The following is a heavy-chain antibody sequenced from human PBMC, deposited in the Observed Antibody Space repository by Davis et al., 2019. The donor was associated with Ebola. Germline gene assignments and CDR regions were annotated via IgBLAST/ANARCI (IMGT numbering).Heavy chain of an antibody. CDR1: GGSISSYY. CDR2: IYYSGST. J-gene: IGHJ4*02. Sequence: SETLSLTCTVSGGSISSYYWSWIRQPPGKGLEWIGYIYYSGSTNYNPSLKSRVTISVDTSKNQFSLKLSSVTAADTAVYYCARQGYYYDSSGYSLWGQGTLVTVSS. D-gene: IGHD3-22*01. CDR3: ARQGYYYDSSGYSL. V-gene: IGHV4-59*08.